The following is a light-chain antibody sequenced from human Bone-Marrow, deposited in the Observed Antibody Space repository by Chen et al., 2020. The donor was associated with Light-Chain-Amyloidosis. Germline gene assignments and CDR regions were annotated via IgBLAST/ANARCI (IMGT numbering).Light chain of an antibody. J-gene: IGKJ5*01. CDR3: QHRSNWPRT. Sequence: EIVLTQSPATLSLSPGERATLSCRASQSVSSYLAWYQQKPGQAPRLLIHDASNRATGIPARFRGSGSGTDFTLTISRLEPEDFAVYYCQHRSNWPRTFGQGTRLESK. V-gene: IGKV3-11*01. CDR1: QSVSSY. CDR2: DAS.